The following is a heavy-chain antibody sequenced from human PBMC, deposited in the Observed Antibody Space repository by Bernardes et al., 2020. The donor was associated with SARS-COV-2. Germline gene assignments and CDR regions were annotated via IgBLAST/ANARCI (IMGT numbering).Heavy chain of an antibody. CDR3: ARIERKGHGMDV. CDR1: GGSIRSYY. Sequence: SQSLSPTCAVSGGSIRSYYWSWIRQPPGQGLAWIGYIYYTGSTNYNPSLKSRVTISVDTSKNQFSLKLSSVTAADTAVYYCARIERKGHGMDVWGQGTTVTVSS. CDR2: IYYTGST. J-gene: IGHJ6*02. V-gene: IGHV4-59*08.